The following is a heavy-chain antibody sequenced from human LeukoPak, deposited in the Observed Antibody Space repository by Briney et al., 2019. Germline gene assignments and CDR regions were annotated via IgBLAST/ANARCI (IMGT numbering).Heavy chain of an antibody. CDR2: INHSGST. D-gene: IGHD2-2*01. Sequence: SETLSLTCAVYGGSFSGYYWSWIRQPPGKGLEWVGEINHSGSTNYNPSLKSRVTISVDTSKNQFSLKLSSVTAADTAVYYCARVARSYCSSTSCPTRSLDYWGQGTLVTVSS. V-gene: IGHV4-34*01. CDR3: ARVARSYCSSTSCPTRSLDY. CDR1: GGSFSGYY. J-gene: IGHJ4*02.